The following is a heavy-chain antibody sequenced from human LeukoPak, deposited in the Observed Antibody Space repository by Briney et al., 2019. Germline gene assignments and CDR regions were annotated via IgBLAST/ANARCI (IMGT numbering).Heavy chain of an antibody. CDR2: IYYSGGT. J-gene: IGHJ4*02. CDR1: GGSFSGYY. CDR3: ARGSVTGTTPDY. D-gene: IGHD1-7*01. Sequence: SETLSLTCAVYGGSFSGYYWNWIRQHPGKGLEWIGYIYYSGGTYYNPSLKSRVTISLDTSKNHFSLRLSSVTAADTAIYYCARGSVTGTTPDYWGQGTLVTVSS. V-gene: IGHV4-31*11.